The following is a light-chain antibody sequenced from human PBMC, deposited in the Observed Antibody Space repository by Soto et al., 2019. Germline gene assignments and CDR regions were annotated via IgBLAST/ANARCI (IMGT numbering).Light chain of an antibody. J-gene: IGKJ5*01. V-gene: IGKV3-15*01. CDR2: GAF. CDR1: QSVSSN. CDR3: QQYNNWPLT. Sequence: EIVMTQSQVTLSVSPCERVTLSFRASQSVSSNLAWYQQKPGQAPSLLIYGAFTRATGIPARFSGTGSGTEFTLTISSLQSEDFALYYCQQYNNWPLTFGQGTRLEIK.